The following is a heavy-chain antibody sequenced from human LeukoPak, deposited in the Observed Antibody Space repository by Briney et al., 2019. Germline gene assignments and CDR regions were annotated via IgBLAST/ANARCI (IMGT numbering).Heavy chain of an antibody. D-gene: IGHD3-22*01. CDR3: AKDPYYYDTSGYNGDY. CDR2: ISGSGGNT. CDR1: GFTFSNYA. V-gene: IGHV3-23*01. Sequence: VQPGGSLRLSCAASGFTFSNYAMSWVRQAPGKGLEWVSSISGSGGNTYYADSVKGRFTISRDNSKNTLFLQMNSLRAEDTAVYYCAKDPYYYDTSGYNGDYWGQGTLV. J-gene: IGHJ4*02.